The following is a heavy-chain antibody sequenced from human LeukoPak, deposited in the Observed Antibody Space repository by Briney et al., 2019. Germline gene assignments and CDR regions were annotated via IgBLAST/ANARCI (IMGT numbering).Heavy chain of an antibody. J-gene: IGHJ3*01. CDR1: GGTFSNYA. CDR2: IIPIFGTA. D-gene: IGHD1-1*01. CDR3: ARGGPLEWAPDAFDL. V-gene: IGHV1-69*05. Sequence: ASVKVSCKASGGTFSNYAISWVRQAPGQGLEWMGGIIPIFGTANYAQKFQGRVTMTRDTSIRTAHMELIRLKSDDTAVFYCARGGPLEWAPDAFDLWGQGTMVTVSS.